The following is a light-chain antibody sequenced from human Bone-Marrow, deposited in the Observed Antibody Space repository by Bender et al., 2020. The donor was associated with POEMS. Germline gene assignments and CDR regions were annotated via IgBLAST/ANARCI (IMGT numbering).Light chain of an antibody. Sequence: QSALLQPPSVSGSPGQSVTISCTGTSSDVGNYNRVSWYQQPPGTAPKLLIYEVRKRPSGVSNRFSGSKSDNTASLTISGLQAEDEADYYCCSYTRSRTWVFGGGTKLTVL. CDR2: EVR. CDR1: SSDVGNYNR. V-gene: IGLV2-23*02. CDR3: CSYTRSRTWV. J-gene: IGLJ3*02.